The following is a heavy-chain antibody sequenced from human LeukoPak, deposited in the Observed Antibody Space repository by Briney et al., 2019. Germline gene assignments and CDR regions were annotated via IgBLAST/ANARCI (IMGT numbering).Heavy chain of an antibody. CDR2: ISGSGGST. D-gene: IGHD2-2*01. J-gene: IGHJ5*02. Sequence: QTRGSLRLSCAASGFTFSSYAMSWVRQAPGKGLEWVSGISGSGGSTYYADSVKGRFTISRDNSKNTLYLQMNSLRAEDTAVYYCAKIVGVRLPAADWFDPWGQGTLVTVSS. V-gene: IGHV3-23*01. CDR3: AKIVGVRLPAADWFDP. CDR1: GFTFSSYA.